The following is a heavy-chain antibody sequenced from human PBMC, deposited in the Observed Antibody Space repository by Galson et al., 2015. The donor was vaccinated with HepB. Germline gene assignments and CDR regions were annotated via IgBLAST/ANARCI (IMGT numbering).Heavy chain of an antibody. CDR3: ARGLYSSAWSLDS. V-gene: IGHV1-46*01. CDR2: INLSVDFT. J-gene: IGHJ4*02. D-gene: IGHD6-19*01. CDR1: GYPFTSYD. Sequence: SVKVSCKASGYPFTSYDIHWVRQPPGQGLEWMGVINLSVDFTNYTQTFQGRVTMTTDRSTTTVYMELSSLRSEDTALCFCARGLYSSAWSLDSWGQGTLVIVSS.